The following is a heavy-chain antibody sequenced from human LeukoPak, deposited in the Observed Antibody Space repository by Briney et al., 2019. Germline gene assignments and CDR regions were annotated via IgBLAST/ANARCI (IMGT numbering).Heavy chain of an antibody. CDR2: ISYTGST. CDR3: ARLSVVRGLIWEEGFYLDY. J-gene: IGHJ4*02. D-gene: IGHD3-10*01. Sequence: SETLSLTCTVSDDSFSSYYWSWIRQPPGKGLEWIGCISYTGSTNYNPSLQSRVTISVDTSKNQFSLKLTSVTAADTAVYYCARLSVVRGLIWEEGFYLDYWGQGTLVTVSS. CDR1: DDSFSSYY. V-gene: IGHV4-59*01.